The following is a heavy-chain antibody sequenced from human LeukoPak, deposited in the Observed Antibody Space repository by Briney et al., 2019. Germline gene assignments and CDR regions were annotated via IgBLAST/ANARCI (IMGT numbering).Heavy chain of an antibody. CDR2: IYTNGGA. CDR1: GGSVTSGNYY. V-gene: IGHV4-61*02. CDR3: AREPPGY. J-gene: IGHJ4*02. Sequence: KPSQTLSLTCTVSGGSVTSGNYYWNWIQQPAGKGLEWIGRIYTNGGASYNPSLKSRVTISIDASKNQFSLKLSSVTAADTAVYYCAREPPGYWGQGILVTVSS.